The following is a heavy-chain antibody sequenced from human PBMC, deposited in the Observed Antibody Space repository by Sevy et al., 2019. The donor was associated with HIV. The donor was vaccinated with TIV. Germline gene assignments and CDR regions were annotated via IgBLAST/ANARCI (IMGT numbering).Heavy chain of an antibody. CDR3: ARVAAY. D-gene: IGHD6-25*01. Sequence: SETLSLTCAVSGYSISSGYQWGWIRQPPGKGLEWIGTIYHSGSTYYNPSFKSRVTISVDTSKNQFSLKLNSMTAADTAVYFCARVAAYWGQGILVTVSS. CDR2: IYHSGST. CDR1: GYSISSGYQ. V-gene: IGHV4-38-2*01. J-gene: IGHJ4*02.